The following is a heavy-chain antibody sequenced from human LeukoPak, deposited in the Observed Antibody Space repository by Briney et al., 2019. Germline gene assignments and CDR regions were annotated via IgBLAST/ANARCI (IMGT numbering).Heavy chain of an antibody. CDR3: ARHRPGERRFDP. CDR2: INYSGNT. V-gene: IGHV4-59*08. J-gene: IGHJ5*02. CDR1: GGSISSYY. D-gene: IGHD3-16*01. Sequence: SETLSLTCTVSGGSISSYYLSWIRQPPGKGLEWIGYINYSGNTNSNPSLKSRVTISVDTSKNQFSLKLSSVTAADTAVYFCARHRPGERRFDPWGQGALVTVSS.